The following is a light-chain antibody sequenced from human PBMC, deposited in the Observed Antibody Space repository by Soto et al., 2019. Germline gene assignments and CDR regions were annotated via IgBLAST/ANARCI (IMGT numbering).Light chain of an antibody. V-gene: IGLV3-21*04. J-gene: IGLJ2*01. CDR2: YDS. CDR1: NIGSKS. Sequence: SYELTQPPSVSVAPGKTARITCGGTNIGSKSVHWYQQKPGQAPVLVIYYDSDRPSGIPERFSGSNSGNTATLTISRVEAGDEADYYCQVWDSSSDHLVVSGGGTKLTVL. CDR3: QVWDSSSDHLVV.